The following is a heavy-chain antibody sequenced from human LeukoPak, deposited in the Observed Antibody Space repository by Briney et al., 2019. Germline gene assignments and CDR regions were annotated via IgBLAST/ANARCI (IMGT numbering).Heavy chain of an antibody. J-gene: IGHJ5*02. CDR2: VYSSGST. Sequence: SETLSLTCTVSGGSISGYYWNWILQPAGQGLEYIGRVYSSGSTAYNPSLKSRVTMSLDTSKNQFSLKLSSVTAADTAVYYCARGPGGVFWSGYNWFDPWGQGTLVTVSS. D-gene: IGHD3-3*01. CDR1: GGSISGYY. CDR3: ARGPGGVFWSGYNWFDP. V-gene: IGHV4-4*07.